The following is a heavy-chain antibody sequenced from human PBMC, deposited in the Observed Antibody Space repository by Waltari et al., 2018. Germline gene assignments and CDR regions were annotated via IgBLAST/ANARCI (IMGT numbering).Heavy chain of an antibody. CDR3: ARDTYHYETSGPFDS. V-gene: IGHV3-30*19. J-gene: IGHJ4*02. CDR1: GFAFNTYV. CDR2: ISSDGTDK. Sequence: QVQLVESGGGVAQPGRSLRLSCAASGFAFNTYVIHWVRQAPGQGLEWVAVISSDGTDKYYADSVKGRFILSRDNSRNRIYLQMHSLTTEDTAIYYCARDTYHYETSGPFDSWGQGTLVTVSS. D-gene: IGHD3-22*01.